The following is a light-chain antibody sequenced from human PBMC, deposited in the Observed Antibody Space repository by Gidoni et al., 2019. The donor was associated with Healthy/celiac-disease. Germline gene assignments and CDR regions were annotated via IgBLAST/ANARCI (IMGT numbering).Light chain of an antibody. V-gene: IGLV1-40*01. CDR3: QSYDSSLSDVV. CDR1: ISNIGAGYD. CDR2: GNS. Sequence: QSVLTQPPSVSGAPGQRVSISCTGSISNIGAGYDVHWYQQLPGTAPKLLICGNSNRPSWVPDRFSGSKSGTSASLAITGLQAEDEADYYCQSYDSSLSDVVFGGGTKLTVL. J-gene: IGLJ2*01.